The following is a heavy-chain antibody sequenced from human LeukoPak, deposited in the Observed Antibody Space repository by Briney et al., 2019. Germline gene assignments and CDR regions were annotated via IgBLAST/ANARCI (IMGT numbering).Heavy chain of an antibody. J-gene: IGHJ4*02. D-gene: IGHD6-19*01. CDR1: GFTVNNNH. CDR2: IQSGGST. Sequence: PGGSLRLSCAASGFTVNNNHMSWVRQDPGKGLGWVSLIQSGGSTHYADSVKGRFTISRDNSENTLYLQMNSLRAEDTAVYYCARDRGDSSGWPIIDYWGQGTLVTVSS. V-gene: IGHV3-66*01. CDR3: ARDRGDSSGWPIIDY.